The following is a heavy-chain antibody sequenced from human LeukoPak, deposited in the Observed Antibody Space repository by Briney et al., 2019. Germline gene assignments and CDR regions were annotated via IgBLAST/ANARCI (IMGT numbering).Heavy chain of an antibody. CDR1: GFTFSDSY. CDR3: AKSGGYYGEGYFDY. J-gene: IGHJ4*02. Sequence: GGSLRLSCSASGFTFSDSYMSWIRQVPGKGLELISYISSSGGTIYYADSVKGRFTISRDNAKNSLYLQMNRLRPQDTARYYRAKSGGYYGEGYFDYCGQGTMVTVSS. CDR2: ISSSGGTI. D-gene: IGHD6-25*01. V-gene: IGHV3-11*01.